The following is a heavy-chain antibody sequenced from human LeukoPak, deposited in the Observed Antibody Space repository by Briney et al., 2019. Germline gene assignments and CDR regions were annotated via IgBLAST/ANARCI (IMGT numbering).Heavy chain of an antibody. V-gene: IGHV4-34*01. CDR3: ARHRVLYSSSPLDY. Sequence: SETLSLTCAVYGGSFSGYYWSWIRQPPGKGLEWIGEINHSGSTNYNPSLKSRVTISVDTSKNQFSLKLSSVTAADTAVYYCARHRVLYSSSPLDYWGQEALVTVSS. CDR1: GGSFSGYY. D-gene: IGHD6-6*01. CDR2: INHSGST. J-gene: IGHJ4*02.